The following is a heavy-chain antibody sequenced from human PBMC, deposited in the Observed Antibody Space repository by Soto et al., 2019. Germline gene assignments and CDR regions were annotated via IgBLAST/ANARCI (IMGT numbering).Heavy chain of an antibody. CDR3: VREVSVSAGSFGGY. D-gene: IGHD3-10*01. CDR2: ISTHTGNT. Sequence: QVQLVQSGAEVKKPGASVRVSCKASGYTFDSYGLNWVRQAPGQGLEWMGWISTHTGNTDYPQRFQGRVSMTTDKSTSTAFLDLRSLTSDDTAVYYCVREVSVSAGSFGGYWGQGTLVSVSS. V-gene: IGHV1-18*01. J-gene: IGHJ4*02. CDR1: GYTFDSYG.